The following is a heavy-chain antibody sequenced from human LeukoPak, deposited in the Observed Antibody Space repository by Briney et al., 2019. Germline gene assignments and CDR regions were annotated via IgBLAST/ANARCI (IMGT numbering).Heavy chain of an antibody. J-gene: IGHJ3*02. D-gene: IGHD1-26*01. Sequence: GGSVKVSCKASGNTFTSYDINWVRQATGQGLEWMGWMNPNSGNTGYAQKFQGRVTITRNTSISTAYMELSSLRSEDTAVYYCARLRGSYWNDAFDIWGQGTMVTVSS. CDR2: MNPNSGNT. V-gene: IGHV1-8*03. CDR1: GNTFTSYD. CDR3: ARLRGSYWNDAFDI.